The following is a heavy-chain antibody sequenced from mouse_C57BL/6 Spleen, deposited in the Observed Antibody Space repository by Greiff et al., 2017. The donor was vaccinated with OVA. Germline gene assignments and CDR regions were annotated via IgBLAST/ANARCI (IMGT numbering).Heavy chain of an antibody. CDR1: GYTFTDYE. CDR3: TRTRITTVVASRYFDV. V-gene: IGHV1-15*01. CDR2: IDPETGGT. Sequence: VQLQQSGAELVRPGASVTLSCKASGYTFTDYEMHWVKQTPVHGLEWIGAIDPETGGTAYNQKFKGKAILTADKSSSTAYMELRSLTAEDSAVYYCTRTRITTVVASRYFDVWGTGTTVTVSS. D-gene: IGHD1-1*01. J-gene: IGHJ1*03.